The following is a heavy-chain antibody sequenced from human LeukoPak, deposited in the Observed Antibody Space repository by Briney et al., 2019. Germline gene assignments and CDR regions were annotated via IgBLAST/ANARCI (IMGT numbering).Heavy chain of an antibody. J-gene: IGHJ6*02. CDR3: ARDGDGDPTNDYYYGMDV. CDR1: GGTFSSYA. D-gene: IGHD4-17*01. Sequence: SVTVSCKASGGTFSSYAISWVRQAPGQGLEWMGWIIPILGIANYAQKFQGRVTITADKSTSTAYIELSSLRSEDTAVYYCARDGDGDPTNDYYYGMDVWGQGTTVTVSS. CDR2: IIPILGIA. V-gene: IGHV1-69*10.